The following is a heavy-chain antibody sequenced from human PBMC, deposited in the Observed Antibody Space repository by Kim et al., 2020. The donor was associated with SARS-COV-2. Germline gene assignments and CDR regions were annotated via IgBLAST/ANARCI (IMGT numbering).Heavy chain of an antibody. Sequence: GGSLRLSCAVSGFTFSSYGMHWVRQPPGKGLEWVAVIWYDGSNRDYGDSVKGRFTISRDNSKNTLFLQMNSLRAEDTAVYYCARDIRSYYYMDVWGKGTT. CDR2: IWYDGSNR. CDR1: GFTFSSYG. J-gene: IGHJ6*03. CDR3: ARDIRSYYYMDV. D-gene: IGHD3-9*01. V-gene: IGHV3-33*03.